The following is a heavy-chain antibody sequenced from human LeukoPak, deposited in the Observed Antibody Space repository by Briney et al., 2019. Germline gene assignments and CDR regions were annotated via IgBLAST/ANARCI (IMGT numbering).Heavy chain of an antibody. CDR2: INPNSGGT. V-gene: IGHV1-2*02. CDR1: GYSFTAYY. J-gene: IGHJ4*02. CDR3: ARARRDGYNYDYLDF. D-gene: IGHD5-24*01. Sequence: AASVKVTCKTSGYSFTAYYMYWVRQAPGQGLEWMGWINPNSGGTNFAQSFQDRVTMTRDTSISTAYVELSRLTSDDTAVYYCARARRDGYNYDYLDFWGQGTLVTVSS.